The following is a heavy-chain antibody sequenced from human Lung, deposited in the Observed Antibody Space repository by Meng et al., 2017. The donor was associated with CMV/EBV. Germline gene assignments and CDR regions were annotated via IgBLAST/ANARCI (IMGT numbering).Heavy chain of an antibody. CDR3: ARDSYYYGSGDY. CDR2: ISSSSTYI. J-gene: IGHJ4*02. CDR1: RFPFSTYS. Sequence: GESXKISXAASRFPFSTYSMNWVRQAPGKGLEWVSSISSSSTYIYYADSVKGRFTISRDNAKNSLYLQMNSLRAEDTALYYCARDSYYYGSGDYWGQGTLVTVSS. D-gene: IGHD3-10*01. V-gene: IGHV3-21*04.